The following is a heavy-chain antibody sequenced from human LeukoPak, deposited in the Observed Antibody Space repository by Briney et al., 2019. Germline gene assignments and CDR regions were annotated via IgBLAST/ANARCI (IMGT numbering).Heavy chain of an antibody. CDR2: IDWDDDK. V-gene: IGHV2-70*04. D-gene: IGHD1-26*01. J-gene: IGHJ6*03. CDR3: ARINGDSGTYYMDV. CDR1: GFSLSTSGMR. Sequence: ESGPALVKPTQTLTLTCTFSGFSLSTSGMRVSWIRQPPGKALEWLARIDWDDDKFYSTSLKTRLTISKDTSKNQVVLTMTNMDPVDTATYYCARINGDSGTYYMDVWGKGTTVTVS.